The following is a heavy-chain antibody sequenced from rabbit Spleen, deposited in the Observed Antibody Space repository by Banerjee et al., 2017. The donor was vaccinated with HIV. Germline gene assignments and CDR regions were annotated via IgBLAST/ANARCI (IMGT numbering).Heavy chain of an antibody. D-gene: IGHD1-1*01. CDR3: ARNYVNVFDP. CDR2: IDVIKSGDT. Sequence: QEQLVESGGGLVKPEGSLTLTCKASGLDFSSRYWICWVRQAPGKGLEWVACIDVIKSGDTYYASWAKGRFTISKTSSTTVTLQMPSLTAADTATYFCARNYVNVFDPWGQGTLVTVS. V-gene: IGHV1S45*01. J-gene: IGHJ2*01. CDR1: GLDFSSRYW.